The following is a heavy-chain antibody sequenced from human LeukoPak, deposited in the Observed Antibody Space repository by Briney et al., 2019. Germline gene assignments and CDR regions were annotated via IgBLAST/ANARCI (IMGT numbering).Heavy chain of an antibody. V-gene: IGHV4-30-4*08. D-gene: IGHD2-2*01. Sequence: TRSLTCTVSGGCLGSGDSYWRWLRQPPGMGMEDIGYIYYTGRTYYNPSLKSRVTISVDTSKNQVSLKLSSVTAADTAVYYCARVVRDIVVVPAALDRFDYWGQGTLVTVSS. CDR3: ARVVRDIVVVPAALDRFDY. CDR1: GGCLGSGDSY. CDR2: IYYTGRT. J-gene: IGHJ4*02.